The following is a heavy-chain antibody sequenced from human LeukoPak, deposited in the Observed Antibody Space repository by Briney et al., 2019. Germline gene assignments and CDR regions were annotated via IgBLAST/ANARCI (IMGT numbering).Heavy chain of an antibody. J-gene: IGHJ4*02. V-gene: IGHV4-34*01. CDR1: GGSFSGYY. D-gene: IGHD3-22*01. CDR2: INHSGST. Sequence: PSETLSLTRAVYGGSFSGYYWSWIRQPPGKGLEWIGEINHSGSTNYNPSLKSRVTISVDTSKNQFSLKLSSVTAADTAVYYCARNLFRRYYYDSSGYYSYWGQGTLVTVSS. CDR3: ARNLFRRYYYDSSGYYSY.